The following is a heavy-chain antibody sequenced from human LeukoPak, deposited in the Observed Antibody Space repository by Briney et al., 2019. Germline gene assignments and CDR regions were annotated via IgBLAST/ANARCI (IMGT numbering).Heavy chain of an antibody. CDR1: GYTFTGYY. J-gene: IGHJ3*02. Sequence: ASVKVSCKASGYTFTGYYMHWVRQAPGQGLEWMGWINPNSGGTNYAQKFQDRVTMTRDTSISTAYMELRSLRSDDTAAYYCASTMYGDRTANNAFDIWGQGTMVTVSS. CDR2: INPNSGGT. V-gene: IGHV1-2*02. CDR3: ASTMYGDRTANNAFDI. D-gene: IGHD4-17*01.